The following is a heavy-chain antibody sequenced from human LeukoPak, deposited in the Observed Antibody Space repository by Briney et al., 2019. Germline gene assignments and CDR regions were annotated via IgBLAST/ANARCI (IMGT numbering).Heavy chain of an antibody. Sequence: SQTLSLTCAISGDSVSSDSAAWNWIRQSPSRGLEWLGRTYYRSKWYNDYAVSVKSRITINPDTPKNLFSLQLNSVTPKDTAVYYCARQWPNYYNGMDVWGQGTTVTVSS. D-gene: IGHD6-19*01. CDR1: GDSVSSDSAA. CDR3: ARQWPNYYNGMDV. J-gene: IGHJ6*02. CDR2: TYYRSKWYN. V-gene: IGHV6-1*01.